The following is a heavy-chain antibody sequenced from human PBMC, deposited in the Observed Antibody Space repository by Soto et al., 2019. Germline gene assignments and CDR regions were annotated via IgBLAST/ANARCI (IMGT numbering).Heavy chain of an antibody. Sequence: GGSLRLSCAASGFTFSSYSMNWVRQAPGKGLEWVSSISSSSSYIYYADSVKGRFTISRDNAKNSLYLQMNSLRAEDTAVYYCARGDPRGLFYFDYWGQGXLVTVYS. CDR1: GFTFSSYS. J-gene: IGHJ4*02. V-gene: IGHV3-21*01. CDR2: ISSSSSYI. CDR3: ARGDPRGLFYFDY.